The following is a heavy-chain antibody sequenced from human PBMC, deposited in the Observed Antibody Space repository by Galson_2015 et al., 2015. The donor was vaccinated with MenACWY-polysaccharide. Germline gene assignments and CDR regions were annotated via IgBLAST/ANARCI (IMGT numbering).Heavy chain of an antibody. Sequence: SLRLSCAASGFTFTNDWMGWVRQAPGKGLEWVGRIKSESDGGTTESTAPVKGRFTISRDDSKNTVYLQMNSLKAEDTDVYYCNTVPVHVNIAVAGMFVFWGRGTLVTVSS. CDR2: IKSESDGGTT. J-gene: IGHJ4*01. CDR1: GFTFTNDW. D-gene: IGHD6-19*01. CDR3: NTVPVHVNIAVAGMFVF. V-gene: IGHV3-15*01.